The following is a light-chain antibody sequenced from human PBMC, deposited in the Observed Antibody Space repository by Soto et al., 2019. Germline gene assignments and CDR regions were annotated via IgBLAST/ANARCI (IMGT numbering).Light chain of an antibody. Sequence: EIVLTQSPGTLSLSPGERATLSCRASQRVSGNYLAWYQQKPGQSPRLLIYGSSDRAAGVPDRFSGSGSGTHFTLTIGRVEPEDFAVYYCQQYGSSPPYTFGQGNKLEIK. J-gene: IGKJ2*01. CDR2: GSS. V-gene: IGKV3-20*01. CDR1: QRVSGNY. CDR3: QQYGSSPPYT.